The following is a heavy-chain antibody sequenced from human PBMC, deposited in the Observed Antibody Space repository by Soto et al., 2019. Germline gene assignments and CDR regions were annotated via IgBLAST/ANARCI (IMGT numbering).Heavy chain of an antibody. D-gene: IGHD3-10*01. CDR1: GYTFTSYY. J-gene: IGHJ6*02. CDR2: NNPSGGST. Sequence: ASVKVSCKASGYTFTSYYMHWVRQAPGQGLEWMGINNPSGGSTSYAQKFQGRVTMTRDTSTSTVYMELSSLRSEDTAVYYCARVGGNYYYYYGMDVWGQGTTVTVSS. V-gene: IGHV1-46*01. CDR3: ARVGGNYYYYYGMDV.